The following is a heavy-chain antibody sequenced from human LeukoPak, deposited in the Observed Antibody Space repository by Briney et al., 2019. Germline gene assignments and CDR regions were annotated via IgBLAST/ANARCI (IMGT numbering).Heavy chain of an antibody. CDR1: GGSISSSSYY. CDR2: IYYSGST. Sequence: SETLSLTCTVSGGSISSSSYYWSWIRQPPGKGLEWVGYIYYSGSTNYNPSLKSRVTISVDTSKNQFSLKLSSVTAADTAVYYCARGPTVTTYERDYWGQGTLVTVSS. J-gene: IGHJ4*02. V-gene: IGHV4-61*01. D-gene: IGHD4-17*01. CDR3: ARGPTVTTYERDY.